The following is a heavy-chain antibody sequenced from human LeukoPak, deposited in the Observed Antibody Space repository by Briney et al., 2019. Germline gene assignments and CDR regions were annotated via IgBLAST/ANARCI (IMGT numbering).Heavy chain of an antibody. V-gene: IGHV3-21*01. J-gene: IGHJ4*02. Sequence: PGGSLRLSCAASGFTFSSYSMNWVRQAPGKGLEWDSSISSSSSYIYYADSVKGRFTISRDNAKNSLCLQMNSLRAEDTAVYYCAKVWEDGYKNGGDLDYWGQGTLVTVSS. CDR3: AKVWEDGYKNGGDLDY. CDR1: GFTFSSYS. D-gene: IGHD5-24*01. CDR2: ISSSSSYI.